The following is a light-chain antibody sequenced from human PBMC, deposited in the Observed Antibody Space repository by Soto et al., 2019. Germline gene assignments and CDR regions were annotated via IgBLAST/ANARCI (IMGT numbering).Light chain of an antibody. J-gene: IGLJ1*01. CDR2: TNN. V-gene: IGLV1-44*01. CDR1: NSNIGTNT. Sequence: QSALAQPPSASATPGQRATNSCSGSNSNIGTNTVNWYQQLPGTAPRLLIYTNNQRPSGVPQRFSGSKTGTSASLAIGGLQSEDGADYYCAAWDDSLGAYVFGTGTKVTVL. CDR3: AAWDDSLGAYV.